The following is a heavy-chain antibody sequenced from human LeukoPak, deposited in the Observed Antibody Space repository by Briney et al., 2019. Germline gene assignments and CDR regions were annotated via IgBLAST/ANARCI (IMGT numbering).Heavy chain of an antibody. V-gene: IGHV3-21*01. CDR3: ARGRGPYGSGSYCFDY. Sequence: PGGSLRLSCAASGFTFSSYSMNWVRQAPGKGLEWVSSISSSSSYIYYADTVKGRFTISRDNAKNSLYLQMNSLRAEDTAVYYCARGRGPYGSGSYCFDYWGQGTLVTVSS. CDR1: GFTFSSYS. J-gene: IGHJ4*02. CDR2: ISSSSSYI. D-gene: IGHD3-10*01.